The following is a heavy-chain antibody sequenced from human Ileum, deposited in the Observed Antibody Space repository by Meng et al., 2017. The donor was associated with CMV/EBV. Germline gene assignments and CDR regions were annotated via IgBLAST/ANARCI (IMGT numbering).Heavy chain of an antibody. Sequence: SGGYISGSSYYWGWIRQPPGKGPEWIGSIYYSGNTYYNPSLKSPVTMSVDTSKNQFSLQLRSVTAADTAVYYCARGPLNTDHYYDYWGQGTLVTVSS. J-gene: IGHJ4*02. CDR1: GGYISGSSYY. D-gene: IGHD4-11*01. V-gene: IGHV4-39*07. CDR3: ARGPLNTDHYYDY. CDR2: IYYSGNT.